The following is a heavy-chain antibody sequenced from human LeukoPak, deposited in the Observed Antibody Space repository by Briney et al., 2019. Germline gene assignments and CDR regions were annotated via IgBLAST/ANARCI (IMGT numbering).Heavy chain of an antibody. D-gene: IGHD6-13*01. CDR3: ARSRSGLAAAGTYDY. V-gene: IGHV1-8*01. Sequence: ASVKVSCKASGYTFTSSDINWVRQAAGQGLEWMGWINPNSGRTGYAQKFQGRVTMTANTSISTAYMELSSLRFDDTAVYYCARSRSGLAAAGTYDYWGQGTLITVSS. J-gene: IGHJ4*02. CDR2: INPNSGRT. CDR1: GYTFTSSD.